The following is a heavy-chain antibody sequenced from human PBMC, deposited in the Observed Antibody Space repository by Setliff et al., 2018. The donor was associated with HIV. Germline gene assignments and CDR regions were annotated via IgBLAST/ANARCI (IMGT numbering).Heavy chain of an antibody. D-gene: IGHD3-16*01. CDR2: GHHSGSS. Sequence: SSETLSLTCTVSGDSISSYYWSWIRQPPGKGLEWIGFGHHSGSSFYNPSLNRRVSISVDTAESQFILKLTSVTATDTAVYYCARWGEPALKAFDVWGRGTMVTVSS. J-gene: IGHJ3*01. CDR1: GDSISSYY. V-gene: IGHV4-59*08. CDR3: ARWGEPALKAFDV.